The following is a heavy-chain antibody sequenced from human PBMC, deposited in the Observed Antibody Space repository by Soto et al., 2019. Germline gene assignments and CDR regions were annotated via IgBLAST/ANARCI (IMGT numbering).Heavy chain of an antibody. Sequence: EVQLLESGGGLVQPGGSLRLSCAASGVNFSSYAMSWVRQAPEKGLEWVSTINDSGGDTYYADSVKGRFTISRDNSKKTLYLQMNRLTVEDTAAYYWAKYPPQTGKTFDYWGEGTLVTVSA. D-gene: IGHD1-1*01. J-gene: IGHJ4*02. CDR1: GVNFSSYA. CDR2: INDSGGDT. V-gene: IGHV3-23*01. CDR3: AKYPPQTGKTFDY.